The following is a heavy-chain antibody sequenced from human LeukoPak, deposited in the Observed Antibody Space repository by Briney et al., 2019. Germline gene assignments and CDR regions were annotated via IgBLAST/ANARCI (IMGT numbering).Heavy chain of an antibody. CDR1: GFTFSTYW. J-gene: IGHJ1*01. V-gene: IGHV3-74*01. Sequence: GGSLRLSCAASGFTFSTYWMHWVRQDPGKGLVWVSRINGDGSNINYADSVKGRFTISRDNAKNALYLQMNSLRAEDTAIYYCVSGSYHWGQGTLVTVSS. CDR3: VSGSYH. D-gene: IGHD1-26*01. CDR2: INGDGSNI.